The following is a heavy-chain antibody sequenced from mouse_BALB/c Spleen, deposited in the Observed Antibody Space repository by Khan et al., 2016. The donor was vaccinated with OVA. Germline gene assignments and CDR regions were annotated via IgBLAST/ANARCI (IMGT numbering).Heavy chain of an antibody. CDR3: ARSYDGAWFAY. V-gene: IGHV1-81*01. D-gene: IGHD1-1*01. J-gene: IGHJ3*01. CDR2: IYPGSGRT. Sequence: QVQLQQSGPELVKPGASVKMSCKASGYTFTDYVISWVNQRTGQGLEWIGEIYPGSGRTYYNERFKDKATMTADKSSNTAYMQFNSLTSEDSAVYFCARSYDGAWFAYWGQGTLVTVSA. CDR1: GYTFTDYV.